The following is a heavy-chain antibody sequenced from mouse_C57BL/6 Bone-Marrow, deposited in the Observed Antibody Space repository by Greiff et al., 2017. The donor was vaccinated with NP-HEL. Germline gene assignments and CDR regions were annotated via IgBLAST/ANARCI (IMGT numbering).Heavy chain of an antibody. CDR3: TRRVITTVVEYYFDY. Sequence: VHVKQSGTVLARPGASVKMSCKTSGYTFTSYWMHWVKQRPGQGLEWIGAIYPGNSDTSYIQKFKGKAKLTAVTSASTAYMELSSLTNEDSAVYYCTRRVITTVVEYYFDYWGQGTTLTVSS. V-gene: IGHV1-5*01. CDR1: GYTFTSYW. D-gene: IGHD1-1*01. CDR2: IYPGNSDT. J-gene: IGHJ2*01.